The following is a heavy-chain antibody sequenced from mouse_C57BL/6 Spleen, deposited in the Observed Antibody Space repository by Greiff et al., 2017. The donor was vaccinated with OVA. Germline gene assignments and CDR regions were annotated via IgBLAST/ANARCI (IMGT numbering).Heavy chain of an antibody. Sequence: VQLQQPGAELVMPGASVKLSCKASGYTFTSYWMHWVKQRPGQGLEWIGEIDPSDSYTNYNQKFKGKSTLTVDKSSSTAYMQLSSLTSEDSAVYYCARTHMGTYYAMDYWGQGTSVTVSS. CDR2: IDPSDSYT. CDR3: ARTHMGTYYAMDY. CDR1: GYTFTSYW. D-gene: IGHD2-13*01. J-gene: IGHJ4*01. V-gene: IGHV1-69*01.